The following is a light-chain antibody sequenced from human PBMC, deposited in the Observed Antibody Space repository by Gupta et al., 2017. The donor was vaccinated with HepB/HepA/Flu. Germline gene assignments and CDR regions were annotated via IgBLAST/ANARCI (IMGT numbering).Light chain of an antibody. CDR2: DVS. CDR3: STDVGGSKYG. Sequence: QSALTQPASVSGSPGQSITISFTGTSSYIGGYNYVSWYPQYPGKAPKYMIYDVSHRPSGVAGRFSGSKAGNTATLTIAGRPGEDGADYYCSTDVGGSKYGFGTGTKGTVL. CDR1: SSYIGGYNY. V-gene: IGLV2-14*03. J-gene: IGLJ1*01.